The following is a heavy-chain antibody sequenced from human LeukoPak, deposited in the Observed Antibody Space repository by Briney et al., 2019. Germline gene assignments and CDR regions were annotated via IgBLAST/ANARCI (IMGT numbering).Heavy chain of an antibody. CDR3: ARRAIYDNSGSYSDAFDF. CDR2: IRPTGVST. Sequence: ASVKVSCKVSGYTLTELSMHWVRQAPGQGLEWMGVIRPTGVSTDYAQNFQGRVTMTSDTSTRTVYMELSSLRSEDTAVYYCARRAIYDNSGSYSDAFDFWGQGTLVTVSS. V-gene: IGHV1-46*01. J-gene: IGHJ3*01. D-gene: IGHD3-22*01. CDR1: GYTLTELS.